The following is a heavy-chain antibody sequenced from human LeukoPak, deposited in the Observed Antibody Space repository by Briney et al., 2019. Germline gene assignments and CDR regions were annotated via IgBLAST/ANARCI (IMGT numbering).Heavy chain of an antibody. V-gene: IGHV3-30*18. D-gene: IGHD5-12*01. CDR1: GFTFSSYG. CDR2: ISYDGSNK. Sequence: GSLRLSCAASGFTFSSYGMHWVRQAPGKGLEWVAVISYDGSNKYYADSVKGRFTISRDNSKNTLYMKMNSVRDEDTAVYYCAKGGSSGYDKLGNYYYGMDVWGQGTTVTVSS. CDR3: AKGGSSGYDKLGNYYYGMDV. J-gene: IGHJ6*02.